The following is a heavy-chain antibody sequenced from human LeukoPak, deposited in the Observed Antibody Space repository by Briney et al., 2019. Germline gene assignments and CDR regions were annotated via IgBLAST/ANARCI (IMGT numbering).Heavy chain of an antibody. Sequence: ETLSLTCTVSGGSISSHYWSWIRQPPGKGLEWIGYIYYSGSTNYNPSLKSRVTISVDTSKNQFSLKLSSVTAADTAVYYCARDGPGGGPDFDYWGQGTLVTVSS. CDR1: GGSISSHY. D-gene: IGHD3-16*01. J-gene: IGHJ4*02. CDR3: ARDGPGGGPDFDY. V-gene: IGHV4-59*11. CDR2: IYYSGST.